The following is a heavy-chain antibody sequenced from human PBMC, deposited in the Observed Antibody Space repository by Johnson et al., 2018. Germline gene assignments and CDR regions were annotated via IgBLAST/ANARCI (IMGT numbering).Heavy chain of an antibody. CDR2: INSEGSST. J-gene: IGHJ1*01. CDR1: GFTFDDYA. V-gene: IGHV3-9*01. Sequence: QLVQSGGGXVQPGRSLRLSCAASGFTFDDYAMHWVRQAPGKGLEWVSGINSEGSSTSYADSVKGRFTISRDNAKNSLYLQMNSLRAEDTAVYYCARDAGSGWGEYFQHWGQGTLVTVSS. CDR3: ARDAGSGWGEYFQH. D-gene: IGHD6-19*01.